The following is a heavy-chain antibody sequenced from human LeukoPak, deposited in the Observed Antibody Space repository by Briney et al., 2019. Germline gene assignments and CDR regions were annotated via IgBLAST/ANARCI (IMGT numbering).Heavy chain of an antibody. D-gene: IGHD3-16*01. CDR2: IYYSGST. Sequence: PSETLSFTCTVSGVSISSYYWSWLRQPPGLGLEGFGYIYYSGSTNYHPSLKSGATISVDTSTNQFSVQLSSVTEAQTGDYCSARAIRLGESPQAFIFDYWGQGSLVTVSS. CDR3: ARAIRLGESPQAFIFDY. J-gene: IGHJ4*02. CDR1: GVSISSYY. V-gene: IGHV4-59*01.